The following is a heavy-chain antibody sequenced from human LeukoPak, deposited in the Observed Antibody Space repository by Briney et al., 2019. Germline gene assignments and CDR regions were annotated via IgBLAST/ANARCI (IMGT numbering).Heavy chain of an antibody. Sequence: GGSLRLFCAASGFAFSSYSMNWVRQAPGKGLEWVSYIGSSGSTLYYADSVKGRFTISRDNAKSTVYLQMNSLRAEDTAVYYCATIGLGAYWGQGTLVTVSS. D-gene: IGHD3/OR15-3a*01. J-gene: IGHJ4*02. CDR2: IGSSGSTL. CDR1: GFAFSSYS. CDR3: ATIGLGAY. V-gene: IGHV3-48*04.